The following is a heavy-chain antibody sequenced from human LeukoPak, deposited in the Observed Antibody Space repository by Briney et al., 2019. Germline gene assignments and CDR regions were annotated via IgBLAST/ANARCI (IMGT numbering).Heavy chain of an antibody. J-gene: IGHJ4*02. CDR3: ASGSILYHRRGRSDFDY. CDR2: IIPIFGTA. CDR1: GGTFSSYA. V-gene: IGHV1-69*05. Sequence: ASVKVSCKASGGTFSSYAISWVRQAPGQGLEWMGGIIPIFGTANYAQKFQGRVTITTDESTSTAYMELSSLRSEDTAVYYCASGSILYHRRGRSDFDYWGQGTLVTVSS. D-gene: IGHD2-8*01.